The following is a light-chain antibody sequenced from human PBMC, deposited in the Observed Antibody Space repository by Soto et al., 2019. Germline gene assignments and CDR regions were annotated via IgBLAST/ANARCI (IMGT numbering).Light chain of an antibody. Sequence: QYVLPHPRSVCSAPGPKVTISCSGSSSNIGGNSVSWYQQLPGTAPKLLIYDDNKRPSGIPDRFSGSKSGTSATLGITGFQTGDEADYHCGSWDSSLSDYVFGTGTKVTVL. CDR2: DDN. CDR1: SSNIGGNS. J-gene: IGLJ1*01. CDR3: GSWDSSLSDYV. V-gene: IGLV1-51*01.